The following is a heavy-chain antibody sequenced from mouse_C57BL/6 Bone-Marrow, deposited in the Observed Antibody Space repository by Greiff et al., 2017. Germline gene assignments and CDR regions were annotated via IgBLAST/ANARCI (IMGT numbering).Heavy chain of an antibody. J-gene: IGHJ3*01. Sequence: EVQLVESGGGLVKPGGSLKLSCAASGSTFSSYAMSWVRQTPEKRLEWVATISDGGSYTYYPDNVKGRFTISRDNAKNNLYLQMSHLKSEDTAMYYCARGLYYYGSSYFAYWGQGTLVTVSA. CDR2: ISDGGSYT. V-gene: IGHV5-4*01. D-gene: IGHD1-1*01. CDR1: GSTFSSYA. CDR3: ARGLYYYGSSYFAY.